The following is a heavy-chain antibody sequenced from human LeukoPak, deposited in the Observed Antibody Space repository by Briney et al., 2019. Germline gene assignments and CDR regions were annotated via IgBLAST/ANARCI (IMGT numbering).Heavy chain of an antibody. CDR2: INPSGGST. CDR1: GGTFSSYA. CDR3: ATTGVTYCGGDCPSEIDY. J-gene: IGHJ4*02. D-gene: IGHD2-21*02. V-gene: IGHV1-46*01. Sequence: GASVKVSCKASGGTFSSYAISWVRQAPGQGLEWMGIINPSGGSTSYAQKFQGRVTMTRDTSTSTVYMELSSLRSEDTAVYYCATTGVTYCGGDCPSEIDYWGQGTLVTVSS.